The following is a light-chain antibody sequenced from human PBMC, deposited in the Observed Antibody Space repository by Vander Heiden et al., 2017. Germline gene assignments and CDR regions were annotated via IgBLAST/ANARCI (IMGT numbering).Light chain of an antibody. V-gene: IGKV2-30*01. J-gene: IGKJ4*01. CDR3: KQTTPWPPLT. Sequence: DLVMAQSPLPPPVTLGQPASLPCRSSQSLAYGDGKTYLDSFEQRPGQTPRRLIYKVSKGDSGVPDRFHGRGSSTGFTLKINRGEAEDVGIYYCKQTTPWPPLTFGGGTKVEIK. CDR1: QSLAYGDGKTY. CDR2: KVS.